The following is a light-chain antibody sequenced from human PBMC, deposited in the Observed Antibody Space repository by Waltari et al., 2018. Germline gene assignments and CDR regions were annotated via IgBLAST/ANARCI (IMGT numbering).Light chain of an antibody. CDR1: SSNIGNNY. V-gene: IGLV1-51*01. Sequence: QSVLTQPPSVSAAPGQKVTISCSGSSSNIGNNYVSWYQQLPGTAPKLLIYDHHKRASGLPHRFSGSRSGTSATRPITGLQTGDEADYYCGTWDSSLSAGVFGGGTRLTVL. CDR3: GTWDSSLSAGV. CDR2: DHH. J-gene: IGLJ3*02.